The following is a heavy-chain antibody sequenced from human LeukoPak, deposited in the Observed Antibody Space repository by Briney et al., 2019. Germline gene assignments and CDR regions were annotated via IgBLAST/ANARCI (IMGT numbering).Heavy chain of an antibody. CDR3: TRVIVATKDY. CDR1: GFTFGDYA. V-gene: IGHV3-49*04. D-gene: IGHD5-12*01. J-gene: IGHJ4*02. CDR2: IRSKNYGGTT. Sequence: GSLRLSCTGSGFTFGDYAMNWVREAPGKGLEGVGFIRSKNYGGTTEYAASVKGRFTISRDDSRSIAYLQMNSLKTEDTAVYYCTRVIVATKDYWGQGTLVTVSS.